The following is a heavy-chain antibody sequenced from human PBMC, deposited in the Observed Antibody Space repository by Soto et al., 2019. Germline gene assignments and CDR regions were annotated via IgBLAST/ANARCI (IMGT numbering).Heavy chain of an antibody. D-gene: IGHD3-10*01. CDR3: ARDNYYGSVRLAYYYGMDV. CDR1: GFTFSSYS. V-gene: IGHV3-21*01. CDR2: ISGSSSYI. J-gene: IGHJ6*02. Sequence: PGGSLRLSCAASGFTFSSYSMNWVRQAPGKGLEWVSSISGSSSYIYYADSVKGRFTISRDNAKNSLCLQMNSLRAEDTAVYYCARDNYYGSVRLAYYYGMDVWGQGTTVTVSS.